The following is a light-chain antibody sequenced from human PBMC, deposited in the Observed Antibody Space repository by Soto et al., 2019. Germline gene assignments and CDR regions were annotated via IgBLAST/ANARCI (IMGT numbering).Light chain of an antibody. CDR1: QSILFTSNNKNY. CDR2: WAS. CDR3: QQYYTTPPYT. Sequence: DIVMTQSPDSLAVSLGERAAINCKSSQSILFTSNNKNYLAWYQQKPGQPPKLLIYWASTRDSVVPDRFSGSGSGTDFTLTISSLQAEDGAVYYCQQYYTTPPYTFGQGTKVEIK. V-gene: IGKV4-1*01. J-gene: IGKJ2*01.